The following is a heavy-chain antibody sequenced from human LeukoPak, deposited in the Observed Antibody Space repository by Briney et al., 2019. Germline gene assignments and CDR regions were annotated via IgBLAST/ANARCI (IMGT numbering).Heavy chain of an antibody. Sequence: ASVKVSCRASGYTFTSHDINWVRLATGQGLEWMGWMNPDSGNTGFAQKFQGRVTMGRDTSINTAYMELHSLTSEDTAVYYCARGYTPTIRTTGNDYWGQGTLVTVSS. CDR3: ARGYTPTIRTTGNDY. CDR1: GYTFTSHD. V-gene: IGHV1-8*01. D-gene: IGHD1-1*01. CDR2: MNPDSGNT. J-gene: IGHJ4*02.